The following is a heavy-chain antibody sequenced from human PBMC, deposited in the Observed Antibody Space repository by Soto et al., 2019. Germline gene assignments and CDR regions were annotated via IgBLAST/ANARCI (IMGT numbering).Heavy chain of an antibody. CDR2: IIPIFGTA. Sequence: QVQLVQSGAEVKKPGSSVKVSCKASGGTFSSYAISWVRQAPGQGLEWMGGIIPIFGTANYAQKFQGRVTMTADESTSTAYMELSSLRSEDTAVYSCARESRYCSGGSCYFLPGIDYWGQGTLVTVSS. V-gene: IGHV1-69*12. CDR1: GGTFSSYA. CDR3: ARESRYCSGGSCYFLPGIDY. D-gene: IGHD2-15*01. J-gene: IGHJ4*02.